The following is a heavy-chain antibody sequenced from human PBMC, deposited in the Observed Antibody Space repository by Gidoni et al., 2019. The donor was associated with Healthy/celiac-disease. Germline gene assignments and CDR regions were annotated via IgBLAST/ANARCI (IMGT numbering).Heavy chain of an antibody. CDR3: YVDQGYCSSTSCYGYGGWFDP. V-gene: IGHV3-23*01. D-gene: IGHD2-2*01. Sequence: EVQLLESGGGLVQPGGSLRLSCAASGFTFSSYAMTWVRQAPGKGLEWVSAISGSGGSTYYADSVKGRFTISRDNSKNTLYLQMNSLRAEDTAVYYCYVDQGYCSSTSCYGYGGWFDPWGQGTLVTVSS. J-gene: IGHJ5*02. CDR1: GFTFSSYA. CDR2: ISGSGGST.